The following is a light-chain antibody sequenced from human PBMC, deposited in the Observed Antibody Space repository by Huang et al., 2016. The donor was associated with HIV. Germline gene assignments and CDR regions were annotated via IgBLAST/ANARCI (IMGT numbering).Light chain of an antibody. Sequence: DIVMTQTPLSLSVTPGQPASISCKSRQSLLHSDGETYLYWYLHKPGQSPQLLIYEVSNRFSGVPDRFSGSGSGTDFTLRISRVEAEDVGVDYCMQRTQRPLTFGGGTKVEIK. CDR2: EVS. V-gene: IGKV2D-29*02. J-gene: IGKJ4*01. CDR1: QSLLHSDGETY. CDR3: MQRTQRPLT.